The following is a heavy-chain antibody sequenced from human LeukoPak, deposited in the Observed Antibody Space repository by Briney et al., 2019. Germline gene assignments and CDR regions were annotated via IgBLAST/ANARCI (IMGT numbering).Heavy chain of an antibody. D-gene: IGHD2-2*01. CDR3: ARGEYQLPGDH. CDR1: GFSFRTYW. CDR2: IKQDGSEK. J-gene: IGHJ4*02. V-gene: IGHV3-7*03. Sequence: PGGSLGLSCAASGFSFRTYWMSWVRQAPGKGLEWVANIKQDGSEKYYVDSVKGRFTISRDNAKNSLYLQMNSLRAEDTAVYYCARGEYQLPGDHWGQGTLVTVSS.